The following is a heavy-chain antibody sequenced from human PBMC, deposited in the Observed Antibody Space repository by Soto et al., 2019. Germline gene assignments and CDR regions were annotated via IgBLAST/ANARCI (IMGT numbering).Heavy chain of an antibody. CDR1: GGSISSGNYY. CDR2: IYYSGST. Sequence: SETLSLTCTVSGGSISSGNYYWSWIRQHPGKGLEWIGYIYYSGSTYYNPSLKSRVTISVDTSKNQFSLELSSVTAADTAVYYCASTYYNASSGPFDYWGQGTLVTVSS. V-gene: IGHV4-31*03. CDR3: ASTYYNASSGPFDY. D-gene: IGHD3-22*01. J-gene: IGHJ4*02.